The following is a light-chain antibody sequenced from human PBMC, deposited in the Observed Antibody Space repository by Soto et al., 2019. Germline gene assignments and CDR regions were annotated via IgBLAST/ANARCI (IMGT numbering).Light chain of an antibody. CDR1: QSISSW. J-gene: IGKJ3*01. CDR2: KAS. CDR3: QQSFT. V-gene: IGKV1-5*03. Sequence: DIQMTQSPSTLSASVGDRVTITCRASQSISSWLAWYQQKPGKAPKLLIYKASTLESGVPSRFSGSGSGTEFTLTISSLRPEDFATYYCQQSFTFGPGTKVDIK.